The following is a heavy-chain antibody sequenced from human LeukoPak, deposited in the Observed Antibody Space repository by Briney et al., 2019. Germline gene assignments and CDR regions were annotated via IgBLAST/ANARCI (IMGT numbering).Heavy chain of an antibody. CDR3: AKERRDGYNLGVVY. J-gene: IGHJ4*02. V-gene: IGHV3-23*01. Sequence: PGGSLRLSCAASGFTFSSSAMSWVRQVPGKGLEWVSGISASGGSTYYADSVRGRFTISRDNSKNTLYVQMNSLRAEDTAVYYCAKERRDGYNLGVVYWGQGTLVTVSS. CDR1: GFTFSSSA. D-gene: IGHD5-24*01. CDR2: ISASGGST.